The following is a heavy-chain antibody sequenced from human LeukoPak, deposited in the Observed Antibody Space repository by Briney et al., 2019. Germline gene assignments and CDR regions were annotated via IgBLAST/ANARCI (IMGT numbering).Heavy chain of an antibody. D-gene: IGHD1-1*01. CDR1: GGSISGYT. CDR3: ARQRASHWNDGWFDP. Sequence: PSETLSLTCTVYGGSISGYTWNWIRQPAGKGLEWIGLIYSSVNTNSNPSLKSRVAISLDTSKNHFSLKLTSMTAADTAVYYCARQRASHWNDGWFDPWGQGTLVTVSS. V-gene: IGHV4-59*10. CDR2: IYSSVNT. J-gene: IGHJ5*02.